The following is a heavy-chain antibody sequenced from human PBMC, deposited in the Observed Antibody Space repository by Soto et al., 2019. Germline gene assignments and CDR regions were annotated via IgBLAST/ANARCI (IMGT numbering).Heavy chain of an antibody. CDR1: GVSLTTSGVG. Sequence: QITLEESGPTLVNPTQTLTLTCTFSGVSLTTSGVGVGWIRQPPGKALEWVALIYWDNDRRYNPSLKSRVTISKDTSKNQVVLTLSNVDPLDTATYFWAHRNTRYTWNYVMFDYWGQGALVTVSS. CDR3: AHRNTRYTWNYVMFDY. V-gene: IGHV2-5*02. CDR2: IYWDNDR. D-gene: IGHD3-16*02. J-gene: IGHJ4*02.